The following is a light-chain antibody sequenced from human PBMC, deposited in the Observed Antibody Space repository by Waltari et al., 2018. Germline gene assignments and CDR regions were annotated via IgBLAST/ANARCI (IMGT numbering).Light chain of an antibody. Sequence: DIQLTQSPSFLSTSVGDRVIITCRASQGISSYLAWYQQKAGKAPKLLIYAASTLQSGVPSRFSGSGSGTEFTLTISSLQPEDFATYHCQQLKSWPLTFGPGTKVDI. J-gene: IGKJ3*01. V-gene: IGKV1-9*01. CDR1: QGISSY. CDR3: QQLKSWPLT. CDR2: AAS.